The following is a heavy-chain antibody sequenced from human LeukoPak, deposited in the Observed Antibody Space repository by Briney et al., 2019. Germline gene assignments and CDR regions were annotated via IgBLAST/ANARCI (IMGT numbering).Heavy chain of an antibody. CDR3: ARGNIVVVPAAIRSWFDP. J-gene: IGHJ5*02. CDR1: GFTFSSYG. V-gene: IGHV3-33*01. CDR2: IWYDGSNK. D-gene: IGHD2-2*01. Sequence: PGGSLRLSCAASGFTFSSYGMHWVRQAPGKGLEWVAVIWYDGSNKYYADSVKGRFTISRDNSKNTLYLQMNSLRAEDTAVYYCARGNIVVVPAAIRSWFDPWGQGTLVTVSS.